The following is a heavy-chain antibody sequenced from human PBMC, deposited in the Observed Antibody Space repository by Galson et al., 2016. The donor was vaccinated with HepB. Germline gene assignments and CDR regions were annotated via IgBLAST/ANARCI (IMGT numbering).Heavy chain of an antibody. CDR3: AREGGYYSFYYYGMDV. CDR2: INPNADST. CDR1: GYTFTSYQ. J-gene: IGHJ6*02. Sequence: SVKVSCKASGYTFTSYQMHWVRQAPGQGLEWMGIINPNADSTTYAQKFQGRVTMTRDTSASTVYMELSSLRSEDTAVYYCAREGGYYSFYYYGMDVWGQGTMGT. D-gene: IGHD3-3*01. V-gene: IGHV1-46*01.